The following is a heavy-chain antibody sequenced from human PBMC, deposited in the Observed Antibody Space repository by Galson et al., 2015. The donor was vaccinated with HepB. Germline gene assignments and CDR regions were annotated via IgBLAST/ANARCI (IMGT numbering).Heavy chain of an antibody. CDR1: GFTFSSYA. D-gene: IGHD3-3*01. CDR3: ARDRADDDYYYYMNV. Sequence: SLRLSCAASGFTFSSYAMHWVRQAPGKGLEWVAVIWYDGSNKYYGDSVKGRFTISRDSPKNTLYLQMNSLRAEDTAVYYCARDRADDDYYYYMNVWGKGTTVTVSS. V-gene: IGHV3-33*01. CDR2: IWYDGSNK. J-gene: IGHJ6*03.